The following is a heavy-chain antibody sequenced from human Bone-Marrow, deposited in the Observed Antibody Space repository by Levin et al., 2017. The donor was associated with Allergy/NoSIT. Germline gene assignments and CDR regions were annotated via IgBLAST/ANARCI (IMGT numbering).Heavy chain of an antibody. D-gene: IGHD4-17*01. Sequence: SETLSLTCTVSGGSISSGGYYWSWIRQHPGKGLEWIGYIYYSGSTYYNPSLKSRVTISVDTSKNQFSLKLSSVTAADTAVYYCARDGPSTVTTVHDAFDIWGQGTMVTVSS. CDR2: IYYSGST. V-gene: IGHV4-31*03. J-gene: IGHJ3*02. CDR3: ARDGPSTVTTVHDAFDI. CDR1: GGSISSGGYY.